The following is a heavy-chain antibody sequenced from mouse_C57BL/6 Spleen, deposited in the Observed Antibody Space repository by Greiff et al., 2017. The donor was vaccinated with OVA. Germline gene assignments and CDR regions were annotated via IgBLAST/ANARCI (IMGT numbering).Heavy chain of an antibody. Sequence: VQLQQSGAELARPGASVKLSCKASGYTFTSYGISWVKQRTGQGLEWIGEIYPRSGNTYYNEKFKGKATLTADQSSSPAYRGLRSLTSEDSAGYFCALITTVVARDYDVWGTGTTVTVSS. D-gene: IGHD1-1*01. CDR2: IYPRSGNT. CDR1: GYTFTSYG. V-gene: IGHV1-81*01. J-gene: IGHJ1*03. CDR3: ALITTVVARDYDV.